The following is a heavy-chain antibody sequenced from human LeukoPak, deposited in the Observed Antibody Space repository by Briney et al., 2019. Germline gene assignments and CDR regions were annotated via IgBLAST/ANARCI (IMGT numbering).Heavy chain of an antibody. J-gene: IGHJ4*02. CDR2: INHSGST. CDR3: AKTPNAFVRGGYYFDS. CDR1: GESFSGYY. Sequence: SETLSLTCAVYGESFSGYYWNWIRQSPGKGLEWIGEINHSGSTNYNPSLKSRVTISVDTSKNQFSLKLSSVTAADTAVYYCAKTPNAFVRGGYYFDSWGQGTLVTVSS. D-gene: IGHD6-6*01. V-gene: IGHV4-34*01.